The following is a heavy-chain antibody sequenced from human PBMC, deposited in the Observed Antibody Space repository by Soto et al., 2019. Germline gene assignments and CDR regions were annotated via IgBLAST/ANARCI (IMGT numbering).Heavy chain of an antibody. CDR3: ARTGWPQSSYYFDY. Sequence: XGSLRLSFAASGFIFSLFGMSGVRQTPGKGLEWVANINEDGSEKFFADSVKGRFTISRDNAKNSLSLQMNSLTADDTAVYYCARTGWPQSSYYFDYWGQGTLVTVSS. D-gene: IGHD3-16*01. CDR2: INEDGSEK. V-gene: IGHV3-7*03. J-gene: IGHJ4*02. CDR1: GFIFSLFG.